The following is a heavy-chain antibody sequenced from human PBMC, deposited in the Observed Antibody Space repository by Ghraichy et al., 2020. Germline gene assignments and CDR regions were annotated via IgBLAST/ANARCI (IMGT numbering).Heavy chain of an antibody. J-gene: IGHJ4*02. Sequence: GSLRLSCAASGFTFSSYDMHWVRQATGKGLEWVSAIGTAGDTYYPGSVKGRFTISRENAKNSLYLQMNSLRAEDTAVYYCARAHYDSSGYRLDYWGQGTLVTVSS. V-gene: IGHV3-13*01. CDR3: ARAHYDSSGYRLDY. D-gene: IGHD3-22*01. CDR2: IGTAGDT. CDR1: GFTFSSYD.